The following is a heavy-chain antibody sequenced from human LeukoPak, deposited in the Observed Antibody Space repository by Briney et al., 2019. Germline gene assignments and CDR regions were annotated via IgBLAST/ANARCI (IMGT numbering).Heavy chain of an antibody. CDR3: ARSPPRGYSYGSIDY. CDR1: GFTFSSYA. J-gene: IGHJ4*02. D-gene: IGHD5-18*01. CDR2: ISYDGSNK. V-gene: IGHV3-30-3*01. Sequence: GGSLRLSCAASGFTFSSYAMHWVRQAPGKGLEWVAVISYDGSNKYYADSVKGRFTISRDNSKNTLYLQMNSLRAEDTAVYYCARSPPRGYSYGSIDYWGQGTLVTVSS.